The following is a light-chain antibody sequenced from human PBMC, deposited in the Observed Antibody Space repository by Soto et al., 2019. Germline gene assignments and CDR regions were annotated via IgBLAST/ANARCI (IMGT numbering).Light chain of an antibody. CDR3: QQYKNWPL. Sequence: TVMTQPPATLSVSPGERATLSCRASQGLGTNLAWYQQRPGQAPRLLIYAASTRATGVPARFSGSGSETEFTLTITTLQSEDFAVYYCQQYKNWPLFGQGTRLEIK. CDR2: AAS. J-gene: IGKJ5*01. V-gene: IGKV3-15*01. CDR1: QGLGTN.